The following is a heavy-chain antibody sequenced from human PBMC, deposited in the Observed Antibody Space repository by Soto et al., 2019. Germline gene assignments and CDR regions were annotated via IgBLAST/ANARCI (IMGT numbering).Heavy chain of an antibody. V-gene: IGHV3-23*01. D-gene: IGHD5-12*01. CDR2: ISGSGGST. CDR1: GFTFSSYA. J-gene: IGHJ6*03. Sequence: GGSLRLSCAASGFTFSSYAMSWVRQAPGKGLKWVSAISGSGGSTYYADSVKGRFTISRDNSKNTLYLQMNSLRAEDTAVYYCAKTQVANDYYYYMDVWGKGTTVTVSS. CDR3: AKTQVANDYYYYMDV.